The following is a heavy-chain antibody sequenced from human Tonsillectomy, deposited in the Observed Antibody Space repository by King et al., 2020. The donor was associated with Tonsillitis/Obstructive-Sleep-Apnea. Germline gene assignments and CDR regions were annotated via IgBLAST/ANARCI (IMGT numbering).Heavy chain of an antibody. D-gene: IGHD1-1*01. J-gene: IGHJ3*02. CDR2: IKSTTDGGTT. CDR3: TTVAEGTSLAFDI. Sequence: QLVQSGGGLVKPGGSLRLSCAASGFTFINAWMSWVRQAPGQGLEWVGRIKSTTDGGTTDYAAPVKGRFTLSRDDSKNTLYLQMNSLKTEDTAVYYCTTVAEGTSLAFDIWGQGTMVTVSS. V-gene: IGHV3-15*01. CDR1: GFTFINAW.